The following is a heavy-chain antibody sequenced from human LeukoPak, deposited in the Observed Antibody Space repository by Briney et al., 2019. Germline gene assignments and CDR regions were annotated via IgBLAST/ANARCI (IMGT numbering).Heavy chain of an antibody. J-gene: IGHJ4*02. Sequence: SETLSLTCTVSGGSISSSSYYWGWLRQPPGPGLEWIVSIYYSGSTYYNPSIKSRITISVYTNKNKLSLKLSSVAAADEALYDCARGTYDILTGPRWPYFHYWGQGTLVTVSS. V-gene: IGHV4-39*01. CDR1: GGSISSSSYY. CDR2: IYYSGST. D-gene: IGHD3-9*01. CDR3: ARGTYDILTGPRWPYFHY.